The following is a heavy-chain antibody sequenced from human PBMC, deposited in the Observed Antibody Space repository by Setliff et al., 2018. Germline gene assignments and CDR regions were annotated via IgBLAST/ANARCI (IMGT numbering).Heavy chain of an antibody. V-gene: IGHV4-39*07. J-gene: IGHJ4*02. Sequence: NPSETLSLTCTVSGDSIRSSRYYWGWIRQPPGKGLEWIGSIYSSGNTYYNPPLKRRVTISVDTTKNQFSLQLNSVTAADTAVYYCARDPSSVAARPGYWGQGTLVTVSS. D-gene: IGHD6-6*01. CDR1: GDSIRSSRYY. CDR2: IYSSGNT. CDR3: ARDPSSVAARPGY.